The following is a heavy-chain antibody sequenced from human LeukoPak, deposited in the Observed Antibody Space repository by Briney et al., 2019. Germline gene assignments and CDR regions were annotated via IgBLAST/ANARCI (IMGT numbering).Heavy chain of an antibody. V-gene: IGHV1-2*02. CDR1: GYTFTGYY. J-gene: IGHJ4*02. D-gene: IGHD6-19*01. CDR3: AAISSGWSEYYFDY. Sequence: GSVKVSCKASGYTFTGYYMHWVRQAPGQGLEWMGWINPNSGGTNYAQKFQGRVTMTRDTSISTAYMAVSRLRSDDTAVYYCAAISSGWSEYYFDYWGQGTLVTVSS. CDR2: INPNSGGT.